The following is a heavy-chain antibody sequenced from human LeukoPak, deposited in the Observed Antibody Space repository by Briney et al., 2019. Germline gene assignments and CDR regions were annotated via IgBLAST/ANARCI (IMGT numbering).Heavy chain of an antibody. D-gene: IGHD3-10*01. V-gene: IGHV3-23*01. J-gene: IGHJ4*02. CDR1: GFTFSSYA. CDR2: ISGSGGST. CDR3: AKARYYYGSGSYREIDY. Sequence: GGSLRLSCAASGFTFSSYAMSWVRQAPGRGREWVSAISGSGGSTYYADSVKGRFTISRDNSKNTLYLQMNSLRAEDTAVYYCAKARYYYGSGSYREIDYWGQGTLVTVSS.